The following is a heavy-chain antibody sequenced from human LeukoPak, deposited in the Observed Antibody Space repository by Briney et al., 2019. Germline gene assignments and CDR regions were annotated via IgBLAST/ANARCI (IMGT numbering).Heavy chain of an antibody. CDR3: AKGGYTYDWGGYFDY. CDR1: GFTFSLFS. V-gene: IGHV3-30*18. D-gene: IGHD5-18*01. CDR2: ISHDGSNK. Sequence: GRSLRLSCAVSGFTFSLFSMHWVRQAPGKGLEWVAVISHDGSNKYPADSVKGRFTISRDSSKNTLYLQMNSLRVEDTAVYYCAKGGYTYDWGGYFDYWGQGTLVTVSS. J-gene: IGHJ4*02.